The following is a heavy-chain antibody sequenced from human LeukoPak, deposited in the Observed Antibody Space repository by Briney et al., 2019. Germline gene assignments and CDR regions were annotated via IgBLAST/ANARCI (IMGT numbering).Heavy chain of an antibody. J-gene: IGHJ4*02. CDR1: GFTFSSYS. V-gene: IGHV3-21*01. CDR2: ISSSSSYI. Sequence: NPGGSLRLSCAASGFTFSSYSMNWVHQAPGKGLEWVSSISSSSSYIYYADSVKGRFTISGDNAKNSLYLQMNSLRAEDTAVYYCARDRGLGYCSSTSCRTIDYWGQGTLVTVSS. CDR3: ARDRGLGYCSSTSCRTIDY. D-gene: IGHD2-2*01.